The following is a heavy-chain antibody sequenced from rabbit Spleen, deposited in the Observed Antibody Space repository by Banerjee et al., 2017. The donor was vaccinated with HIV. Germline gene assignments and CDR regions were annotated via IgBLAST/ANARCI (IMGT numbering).Heavy chain of an antibody. D-gene: IGHD1-1*01. CDR2: IHAGSSGTG. Sequence: QEQLEESGGDLVKPGASLTLTCTASGFSFSSSDYMCWVRQAPGKGLEWIACIHAGSSGTGYYASWAKGRFTISKTSSTTVTLQMTSLTAADTATYFCARRASSSVGYSLDLWGPGTLVTVS. J-gene: IGHJ4*01. CDR3: ARRASSSVGYSLDL. CDR1: GFSFSSSDY. V-gene: IGHV1S45*01.